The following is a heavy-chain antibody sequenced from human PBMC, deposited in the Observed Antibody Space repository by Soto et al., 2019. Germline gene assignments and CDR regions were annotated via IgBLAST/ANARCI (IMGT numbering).Heavy chain of an antibody. CDR2: INHSGST. CDR1: GGSLSGYY. D-gene: IGHD1-1*01. Sequence: PSETLSLTCAVYGGSLSGYYWSWIRQPPGKGLEWIGEINHSGSTNYNPSLKSRVTISVDTSKNQFSLKLSSVTAADTAVYYCARRRHNVATWYYGMDVWGQGTTVTVSS. J-gene: IGHJ6*02. V-gene: IGHV4-34*01. CDR3: ARRRHNVATWYYGMDV.